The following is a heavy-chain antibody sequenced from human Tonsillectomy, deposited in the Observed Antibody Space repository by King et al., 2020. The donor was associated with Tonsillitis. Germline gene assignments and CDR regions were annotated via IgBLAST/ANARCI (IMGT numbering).Heavy chain of an antibody. CDR2: ISGSSYST. CDR1: GFTFSSYA. J-gene: IGHJ4*02. Sequence: EVQLVESGGGLVQPGGSLRLSCAASGFTFSSYAMGWVRQAPGKGLEWVSTISGSSYSTYYPDSVKGRFTISRDNSTHTLYLQMHSLRPEDTALYYCAKLPHSSGWSSPFDYWGQGTLVTVSS. CDR3: AKLPHSSGWSSPFDY. V-gene: IGHV3-23*04. D-gene: IGHD6-19*01.